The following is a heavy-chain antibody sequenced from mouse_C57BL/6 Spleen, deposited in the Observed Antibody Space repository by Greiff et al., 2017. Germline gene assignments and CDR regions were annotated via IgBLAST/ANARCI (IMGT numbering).Heavy chain of an antibody. Sequence: QVQLQQPGAELVKPGASVKLSCKASGYTFPSYWMHWVKQRPGQGLEWIGMIHPNSGSTNYNEKFKSKATLTVDKSSSTAYMQLSSLTSEDSAVYYCATPLYYGSSHWYFDVWGTGTTVTVSS. V-gene: IGHV1-64*01. CDR1: GYTFPSYW. CDR3: ATPLYYGSSHWYFDV. D-gene: IGHD1-1*01. J-gene: IGHJ1*03. CDR2: IHPNSGST.